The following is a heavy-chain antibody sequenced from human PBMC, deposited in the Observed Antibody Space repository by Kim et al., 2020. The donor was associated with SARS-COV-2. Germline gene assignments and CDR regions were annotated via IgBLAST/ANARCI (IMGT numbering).Heavy chain of an antibody. V-gene: IGHV3-21*01. D-gene: IGHD2-2*01. Sequence: GGSLRLSCAASGFTFSSYSMNWVRQAPGKGLEWVSSISSSSSYIYYADSVKGRFTISRDNAKNSLYLQMNSLRAEDTAVYCCARDHGEYQLLSELDWFDPWGQGTLVTVSS. J-gene: IGHJ5*02. CDR1: GFTFSSYS. CDR2: ISSSSSYI. CDR3: ARDHGEYQLLSELDWFDP.